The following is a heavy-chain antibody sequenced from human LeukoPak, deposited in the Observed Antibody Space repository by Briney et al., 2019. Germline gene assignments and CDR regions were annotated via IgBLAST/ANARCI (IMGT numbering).Heavy chain of an antibody. CDR1: GGSISNYY. CDR2: IQYSGST. V-gene: IGHV4-59*01. Sequence: PSEALSLTCTVSGGSISNYYWSWIRQPPGKGLEWIGYIQYSGSTNYNPSLRSRLTISVDTSKNQFSLKLSSVTAADTAVYYCARVLAAAGVTYFDYWGQGTLVTVSS. J-gene: IGHJ4*02. CDR3: ARVLAAAGVTYFDY. D-gene: IGHD6-13*01.